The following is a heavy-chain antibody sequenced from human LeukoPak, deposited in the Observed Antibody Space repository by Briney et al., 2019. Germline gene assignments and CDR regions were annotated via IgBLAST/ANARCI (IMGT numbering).Heavy chain of an antibody. Sequence: GRSLRLSCAASGFTFSSYSMNRVRQAPGKGLEWVSSISSSSSYIYYADSVKGRFTISRDNAKNSLYLQMNSLRAEDTAVYYCARGMYYYDSSGYHFQHWGQGTLVTVSS. V-gene: IGHV3-21*01. CDR3: ARGMYYYDSSGYHFQH. J-gene: IGHJ1*01. CDR2: ISSSSSYI. CDR1: GFTFSSYS. D-gene: IGHD3-22*01.